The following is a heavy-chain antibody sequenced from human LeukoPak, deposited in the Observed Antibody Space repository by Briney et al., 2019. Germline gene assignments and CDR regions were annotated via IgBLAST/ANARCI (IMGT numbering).Heavy chain of an antibody. CDR1: GGSISSYY. V-gene: IGHV4-59*01. D-gene: IGHD4-23*01. J-gene: IGHJ3*02. CDR2: IYYSGST. Sequence: NASETVSLTCTVSGGSISSYYWSWIRQPPGKGLEWIGYIYYSGSTNYNPSLKSRVTISVDTSKNQFSLKLSSVTAADTAVYYCASDYGGNDDAFDIWGQGTMVTVSS. CDR3: ASDYGGNDDAFDI.